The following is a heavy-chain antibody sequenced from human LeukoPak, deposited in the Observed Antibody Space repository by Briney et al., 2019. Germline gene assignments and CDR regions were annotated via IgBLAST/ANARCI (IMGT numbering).Heavy chain of an antibody. V-gene: IGHV3-30*04. CDR3: ARSSGSYIFDY. J-gene: IGHJ4*02. Sequence: GRSLRLSCAASGFTFSSYAMHWVRQAPGKGLEWVAVISYDGSNKHYADSVKGRFTISRDNSKNTLYLQMNSLRAEDTAVYYCARSSGSYIFDYWGQGTLVTVSS. CDR2: ISYDGSNK. D-gene: IGHD3-10*01. CDR1: GFTFSSYA.